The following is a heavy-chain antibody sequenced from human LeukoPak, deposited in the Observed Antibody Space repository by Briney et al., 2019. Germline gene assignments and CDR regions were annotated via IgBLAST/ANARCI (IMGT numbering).Heavy chain of an antibody. J-gene: IGHJ4*02. CDR1: GGSISSSSYY. Sequence: SETLSLTCTVSGGSISSSSYYWGWIRQPPGKGLEWIGSIYYSGSTYYNPSLKSRVTISVDTSKNQFSLKLSSVTAADTAVYYCAKSEFNSLAVAGFYMFYWGQGTLVTVSS. D-gene: IGHD6-19*01. CDR3: AKSEFNSLAVAGFYMFY. V-gene: IGHV4-39*07. CDR2: IYYSGST.